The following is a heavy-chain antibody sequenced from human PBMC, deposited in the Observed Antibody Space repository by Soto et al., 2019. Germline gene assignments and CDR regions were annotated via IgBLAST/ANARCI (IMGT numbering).Heavy chain of an antibody. Sequence: LRLSCAASGFTFYNTWMSWVRQAPGKGLEWVANINEDGSEKKYVDSVKGRFTISRDNAQNSVFLQMNSLRVEDAAVYYCATFATLGYWGQGILVTVSS. CDR2: INEDGSEK. CDR3: ATFATLGY. D-gene: IGHD3-16*01. V-gene: IGHV3-7*01. J-gene: IGHJ4*02. CDR1: GFTFYNTW.